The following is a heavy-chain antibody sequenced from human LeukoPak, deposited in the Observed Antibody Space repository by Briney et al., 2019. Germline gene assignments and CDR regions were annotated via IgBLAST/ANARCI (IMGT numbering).Heavy chain of an antibody. J-gene: IGHJ4*02. CDR3: ARDPDYYYDSSAPTDLGGAY. CDR2: IKQDGSEK. V-gene: IGHV3-7*01. CDR1: GFTFSSYW. Sequence: GGSLRLSCAASGFTFSSYWMSWVRQAPGKGLEWVANIKQDGSEKYYVDSVKGRFTISRDNAKSSLYLQMNSLRAEDTAVYYCARDPDYYYDSSAPTDLGGAYWGQGTLVTVSS. D-gene: IGHD3-22*01.